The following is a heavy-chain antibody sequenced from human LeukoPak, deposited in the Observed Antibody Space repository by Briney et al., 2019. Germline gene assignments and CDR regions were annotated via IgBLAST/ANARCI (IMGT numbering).Heavy chain of an antibody. V-gene: IGHV4-59*01. J-gene: IGHJ4*02. Sequence: SETLSLTCTVSGDSINNYYWNWIRQSPGKGLEWIGYIYYSGSTNYNPSLESRVTISVDTSKNQFSLKLSSVTAADTAVYYCARGRRPYYFDYWGQGIKVTVSS. CDR3: ARGRRPYYFDY. CDR1: GDSINNYY. CDR2: IYYSGST.